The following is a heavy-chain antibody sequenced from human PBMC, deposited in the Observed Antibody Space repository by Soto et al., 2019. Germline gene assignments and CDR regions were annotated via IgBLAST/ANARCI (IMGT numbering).Heavy chain of an antibody. Sequence: PSHTQSLIGAVYGGSFLGLYCSWIRQPPGKGLERIGKNNHSRSNNYNPSLKSRFTISVDTSKNQFSLKLSSVTAADTAVYYCASQKLGQLAVAARDWFDPWGQG. CDR3: ASQKLGQLAVAARDWFDP. J-gene: IGHJ5*02. CDR1: GGSFLGLY. CDR2: NNHSRSN. V-gene: IGHV4-34*01. D-gene: IGHD6-19*01.